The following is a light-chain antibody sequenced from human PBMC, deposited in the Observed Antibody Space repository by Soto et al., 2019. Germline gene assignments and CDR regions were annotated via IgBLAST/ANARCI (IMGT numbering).Light chain of an antibody. CDR2: DAS. CDR1: QSVSGY. V-gene: IGKV3-11*01. CDR3: QQRSIPLT. Sequence: EIVLTQSPATLSLSPGERATLSCRASQSVSGYLVWYQQKPGRAPRLLISDASNRATGIPARFSGSGSGTDFTLTISSLEPEDFAVYYCQQRSIPLTFGGGTKVDIK. J-gene: IGKJ4*01.